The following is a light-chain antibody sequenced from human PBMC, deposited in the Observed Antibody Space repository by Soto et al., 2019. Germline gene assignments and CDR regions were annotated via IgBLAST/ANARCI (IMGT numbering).Light chain of an antibody. CDR2: EVS. J-gene: IGLJ1*01. V-gene: IGLV2-18*02. CDR3: NSYTGSSTDV. CDR1: SSDVGSYNR. Sequence: QSALTQPPSVSGSPGQSVALSCTGTSSDVGSYNRVSWYQQPPGAAPKLMIYEVSNRPSGVPDRFSGSKSGNTASLTISGLQAEDEADYYCNSYTGSSTDVFGTGTKLTVL.